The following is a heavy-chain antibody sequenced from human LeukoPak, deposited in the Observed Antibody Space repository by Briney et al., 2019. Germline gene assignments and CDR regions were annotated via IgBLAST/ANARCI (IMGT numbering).Heavy chain of an antibody. Sequence: SVKVSCKASGYTFTGYYMHGVRQAPGQGREGMGGINPNSGGTNYAQKFQGRVTMTRETSISTAYMELSRLRSDDTAAYYCASIVGAILMPYWGQGTLVTVSS. CDR2: INPNSGGT. V-gene: IGHV1-2*02. CDR1: GYTFTGYY. CDR3: ASIVGAILMPY. J-gene: IGHJ4*02. D-gene: IGHD1-26*01.